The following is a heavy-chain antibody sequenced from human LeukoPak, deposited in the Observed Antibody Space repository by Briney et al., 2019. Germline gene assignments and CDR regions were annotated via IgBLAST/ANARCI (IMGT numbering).Heavy chain of an antibody. CDR3: ARDGYYYDSSGYLDAFDI. J-gene: IGHJ3*02. CDR2: IYSGGST. V-gene: IGHV3-66*01. D-gene: IGHD3-22*01. Sequence: GGSLRLSRAASGFTVSSNYMSWVRQAPGKGLEWVSVIYSGGSTYYADSVKGRFTISRDNSKNTLYLQMNSLRAEDTAVYYCARDGYYYDSSGYLDAFDIWGQRTMVTVSS. CDR1: GFTVSSNY.